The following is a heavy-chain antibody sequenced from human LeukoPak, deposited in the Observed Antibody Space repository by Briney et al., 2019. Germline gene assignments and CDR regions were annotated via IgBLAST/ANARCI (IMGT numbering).Heavy chain of an antibody. CDR3: ARDEGSRNYEY. J-gene: IGHJ4*02. V-gene: IGHV3-48*03. CDR2: ISTSSTTI. Sequence: GGSLRLSCAGSGFTFSQYEMNRVRQAPGKGLEWISYISTSSTTIYYADSVKGRFTISRDDAKNSLYLQMNSLRAEDTAVYYCARDEGSRNYEYWGQGTLVTVSS. D-gene: IGHD1-7*01. CDR1: GFTFSQYE.